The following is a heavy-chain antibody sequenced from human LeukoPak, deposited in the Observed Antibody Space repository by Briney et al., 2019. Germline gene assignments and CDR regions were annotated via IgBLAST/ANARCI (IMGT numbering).Heavy chain of an antibody. J-gene: IGHJ4*02. D-gene: IGHD2-2*01. CDR2: IYSGGST. V-gene: IGHV3-53*01. CDR3: ARGLGYCTSTTCLLPFDY. Sequence: GRSLRLACAAAGFTVSTYYITWVRQAPGKWLECVSVIYSGGSTYYADSVKGRFTVSRDNSKNTLYLQMNSLRAEDTAMYYCARGLGYCTSTTCLLPFDYWGQGTLVTVSS. CDR1: GFTVSTYY.